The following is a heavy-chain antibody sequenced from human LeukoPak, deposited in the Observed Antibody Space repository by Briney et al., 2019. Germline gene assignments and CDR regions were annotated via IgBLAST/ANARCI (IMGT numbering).Heavy chain of an antibody. Sequence: GGSLRLSCAASEFSVGSNNMTWVRQAPGKGLEWVSYISSSGSTIYYADSVKGRFTISRDNAKNSLYLQMNSLRAEDTAVYYCAELGITMIGGVWGKGTTVTISS. CDR1: EFSVGSNN. CDR2: ISSSGSTI. D-gene: IGHD3-10*02. J-gene: IGHJ6*04. V-gene: IGHV3-48*04. CDR3: AELGITMIGGV.